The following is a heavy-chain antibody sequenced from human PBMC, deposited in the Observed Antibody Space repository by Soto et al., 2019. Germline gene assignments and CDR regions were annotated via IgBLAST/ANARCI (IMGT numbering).Heavy chain of an antibody. CDR2: IYYSGST. J-gene: IGHJ6*02. D-gene: IGHD5-18*01. V-gene: IGHV4-30-4*01. Sequence: SETLSLTCTVSGGSISSGDYYWSWIRQPPGKGLEWIGYIYYSGSTYYNPSLKSRVTISVDTSKNQFSLKLSSVTAADTAVYYCARFTAMVYYYYYGMDVWGQGTTVTVSS. CDR1: GGSISSGDYY. CDR3: ARFTAMVYYYYYGMDV.